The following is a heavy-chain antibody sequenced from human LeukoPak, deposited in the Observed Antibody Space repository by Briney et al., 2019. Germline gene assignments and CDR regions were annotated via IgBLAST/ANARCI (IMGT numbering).Heavy chain of an antibody. D-gene: IGHD6-19*01. Sequence: GESLKISCKGSGYSFSSYWIGWVRQMPGKGLEWMGIIYAGDSDTTYSPSFQGQVTISADKSISTAYLQWSSLKTSDTAMYYCARRAAISQSGWFDPGYYFDYWGQGTLVTVSS. V-gene: IGHV5-51*01. J-gene: IGHJ4*02. CDR3: ARRAAISQSGWFDPGYYFDY. CDR1: GYSFSSYW. CDR2: IYAGDSDT.